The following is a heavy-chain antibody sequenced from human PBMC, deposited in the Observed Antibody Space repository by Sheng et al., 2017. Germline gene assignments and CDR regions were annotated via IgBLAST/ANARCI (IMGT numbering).Heavy chain of an antibody. CDR2: FDPEDAEP. J-gene: IGHJ4*01. Sequence: QVQLVQSGAELKKPGASVKVSCKVSGYTLTDASIHWVRQAPGKRLEWMGGFDPEDAEPXYADQFQGRVTMTEDPSTDTAYMELNSLKSDDTAVYYCVTEAQWSLRGAFDY. CDR1: GYTLTDAS. CDR3: VTEAQWSLRGAFDY. V-gene: IGHV1-24*01. D-gene: IGHD2-21*02.